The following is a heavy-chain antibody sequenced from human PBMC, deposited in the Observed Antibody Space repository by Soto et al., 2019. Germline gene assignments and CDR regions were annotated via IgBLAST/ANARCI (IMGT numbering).Heavy chain of an antibody. CDR2: INPTTGDT. J-gene: IGHJ4*02. D-gene: IGHD6-19*01. CDR1: GYTFKNYY. V-gene: IGHV1-2*02. CDR3: ARFGIEGELAVAGPDY. Sequence: ASVKVSCKASGYTFKNYYIHWVRQAPGKGLEWMGWINPTTGDTKFIQKFQGRVTVTRDTSVNTAYLELPSLTSDDTAMYYCARFGIEGELAVAGPDYWGQGTLVTVSS.